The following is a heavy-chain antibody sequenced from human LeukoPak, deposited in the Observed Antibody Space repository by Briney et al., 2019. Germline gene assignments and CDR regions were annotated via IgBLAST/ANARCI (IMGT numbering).Heavy chain of an antibody. CDR3: ARVFYDSSGYYGPDYWYFDL. CDR2: IYYSVST. J-gene: IGHJ2*01. V-gene: IGHV4-59*01. D-gene: IGHD3-22*01. CDR1: GGSISSYY. Sequence: NPSEALSLTCTVSGGSISSYYWSWIRQPPGKGLERIGYIYYSVSTNYKPSLKSRVTRSVDTSKNQFSLKLSSVTAADTAVYYCARVFYDSSGYYGPDYWYFDLWGRGTLVTVSS.